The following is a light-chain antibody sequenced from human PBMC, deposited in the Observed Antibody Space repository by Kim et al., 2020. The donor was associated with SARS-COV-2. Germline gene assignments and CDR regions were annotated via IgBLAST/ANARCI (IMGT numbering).Light chain of an antibody. Sequence: DIQMTQSPSSLSASVGDTVTITCQASQAITNHLNWYQHKPGKAPKLLIYDATDLEVGAPARFSGRGSGTDFILTIRSLQPDDFATYYCQHYDLPITFGQGTRLEIK. J-gene: IGKJ5*01. CDR1: QAITNH. CDR2: DAT. V-gene: IGKV1-33*01. CDR3: QHYDLPIT.